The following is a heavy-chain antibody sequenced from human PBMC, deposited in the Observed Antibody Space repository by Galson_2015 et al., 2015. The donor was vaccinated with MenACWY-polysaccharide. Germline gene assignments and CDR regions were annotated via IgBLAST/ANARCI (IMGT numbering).Heavy chain of an antibody. CDR2: ISTYNGNT. CDR3: ARDGSSSTAPRPSKY. J-gene: IGHJ4*02. CDR1: GYTFTSNG. Sequence: SVKVCCKASGYTFTSNGISWVRQAPGQGLEWMGWISTYNGNTDNAQKFQGRVNMTTDTSTATAFMELRSLGSDDTAVYYCARDGSSSTAPRPSKYWGQGTLVTVSS. V-gene: IGHV1-18*01. D-gene: IGHD6-6*01.